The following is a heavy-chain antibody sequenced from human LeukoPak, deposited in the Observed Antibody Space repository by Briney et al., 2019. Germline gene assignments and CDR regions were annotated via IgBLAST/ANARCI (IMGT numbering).Heavy chain of an antibody. V-gene: IGHV3-23*01. Sequence: GGSLRLSCAASGFTFSNYAMSWVRQAPGKGLEWVSAISGSASSTYHADSVKGRFTISRDNSKNTLYLQMNSLRADDTAVYYCARNSVWYGISWGQGTLVIVSS. CDR2: ISGSASST. CDR3: ARNSVWYGIS. D-gene: IGHD6-19*01. CDR1: GFTFSNYA. J-gene: IGHJ4*02.